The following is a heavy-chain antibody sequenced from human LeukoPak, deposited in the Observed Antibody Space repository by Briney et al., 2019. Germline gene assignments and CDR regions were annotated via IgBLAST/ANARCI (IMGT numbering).Heavy chain of an antibody. CDR2: IYHSGST. J-gene: IGHJ4*02. CDR1: GGSISSGGYS. Sequence: PSQTLSLTCAVSGGSISSGGYSWSWIRQPPGKGLEWIGYIYHSGSTYYNPSLKSRVTISVDTSKNQFSLKLSSVTAADTAVYYCARTETGNFDYRGQGTLVTVSS. CDR3: ARTETGNFDY. V-gene: IGHV4-30-2*05. D-gene: IGHD7-27*01.